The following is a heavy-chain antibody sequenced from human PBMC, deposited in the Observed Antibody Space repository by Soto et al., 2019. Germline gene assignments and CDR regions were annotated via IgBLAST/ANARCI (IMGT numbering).Heavy chain of an antibody. D-gene: IGHD2-2*01. CDR2: ISYDGSNK. CDR1: GFTFSSYA. Sequence: QVPLVESGGGVVQPGRSLRLSCAASGFTFSSYAMHWVRQAPGKGLEWVAVISYDGSNKYYADSVKGRFTISRDNSKNTLYLQMNSLRAEDTAVYYCARYPPDAFDIWGQGTMVTVSS. J-gene: IGHJ3*02. CDR3: ARYPPDAFDI. V-gene: IGHV3-30-3*01.